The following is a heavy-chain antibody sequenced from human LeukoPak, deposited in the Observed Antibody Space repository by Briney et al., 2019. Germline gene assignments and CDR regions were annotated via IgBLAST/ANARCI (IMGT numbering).Heavy chain of an antibody. CDR1: GFTFSSYG. D-gene: IGHD5-18*01. Sequence: QTGGSLRLSCAASGFTFSSYGMHWVRQAPGKGLEWVAVISYDGSNKYYADSVKGRFTISRDNSKNTLYLQMNSLRAEDTAVYYCAKIYGHSEKYSYGYYFDYWGQGTLVTVSS. CDR3: AKIYGHSEKYSYGYYFDY. CDR2: ISYDGSNK. V-gene: IGHV3-30*18. J-gene: IGHJ4*02.